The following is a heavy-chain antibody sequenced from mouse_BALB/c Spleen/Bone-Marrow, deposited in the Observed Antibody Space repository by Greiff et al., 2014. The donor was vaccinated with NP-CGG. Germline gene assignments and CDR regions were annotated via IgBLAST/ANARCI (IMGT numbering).Heavy chain of an antibody. V-gene: IGHV5-9-3*01. CDR3: ARQGYHRYDGRGFDY. Sequence: EVKLMESGGGLVKPGGSLKLSCAASGFTFSSYAMSWVRQTPEKRLEWVATISSGGSYTYYPDSVKGRFTISRDNAKNTLYLQVSSLRSEDTAMYYCARQGYHRYDGRGFDYWGQGTTLTVSS. CDR1: GFTFSSYA. D-gene: IGHD2-14*01. J-gene: IGHJ2*01. CDR2: ISSGGSYT.